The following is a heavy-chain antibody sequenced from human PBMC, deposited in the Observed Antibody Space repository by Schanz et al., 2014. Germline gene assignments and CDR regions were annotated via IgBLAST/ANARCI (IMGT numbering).Heavy chain of an antibody. CDR2: ISYDGSHK. Sequence: VQLLESGGGLVQPGGSLKLSCSASGFTFRNYALSWVRQAPGKGLAWVAVISYDGSHKDYADSVKGRFTISRDNAKNSLYLQMHSLRAEDTAVYYCARDRPSGYALDYWGQGTLVTVSS. V-gene: IGHV3-30*04. J-gene: IGHJ4*02. CDR3: ARDRPSGYALDY. D-gene: IGHD5-12*01. CDR1: GFTFRNYA.